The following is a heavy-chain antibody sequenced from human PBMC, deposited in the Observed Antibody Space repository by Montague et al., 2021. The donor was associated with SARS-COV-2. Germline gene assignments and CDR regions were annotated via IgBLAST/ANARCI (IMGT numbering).Heavy chain of an antibody. Sequence: SETLSLTCTVSGGSISSNYWGWIRQHPGKGLVWCGYNNYSGSTNYNPSLKSRVTISVDTSKNQFSLKLSSVTAADTAVYYCARRALGYCSSTSCETAFDIWGQGTMVTVSS. D-gene: IGHD2-2*01. CDR1: GGSISSNY. CDR3: ARRALGYCSSTSCETAFDI. V-gene: IGHV4-59*08. CDR2: NNYSGST. J-gene: IGHJ3*02.